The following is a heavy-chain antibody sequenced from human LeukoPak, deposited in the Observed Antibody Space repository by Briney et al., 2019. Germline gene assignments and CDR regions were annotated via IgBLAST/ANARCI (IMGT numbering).Heavy chain of an antibody. CDR2: IRQDGSEI. Sequence: GGSLRLSCAASGFTLSDVWMSWVRQAPGKGLAWVANIRQDGSEIHYVDSVKGRFTISRDNAKNSLYLQMNSLRAEDTAVYYCARGAELPFYGRTQEHFNTWGVETLVTVSS. CDR1: GFTLSDVW. CDR3: ARGAELPFYGRTQEHFNT. D-gene: IGHD1/OR15-1a*01. J-gene: IGHJ5*02. V-gene: IGHV3-7*01.